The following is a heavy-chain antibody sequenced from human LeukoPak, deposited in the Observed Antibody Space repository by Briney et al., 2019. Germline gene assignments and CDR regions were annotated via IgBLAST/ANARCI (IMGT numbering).Heavy chain of an antibody. CDR3: ARVMGDSSGYSLGY. V-gene: IGHV1-2*02. CDR1: GYTFTGYC. D-gene: IGHD3-22*01. Sequence: GASVKVSCKASGYTFTGYCMHWVRQAPGQGLEWMGWINPNSGGTNYAQKFQGRVTMTRDTSISTAYMELSRLRSDDTAVYYCARVMGDSSGYSLGYWGQGTLVTVSS. J-gene: IGHJ4*02. CDR2: INPNSGGT.